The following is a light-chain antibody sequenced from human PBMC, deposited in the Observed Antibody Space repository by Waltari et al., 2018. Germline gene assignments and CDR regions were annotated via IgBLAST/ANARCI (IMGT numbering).Light chain of an antibody. Sequence: DIQMTQSPSSLSASVGDRVTITCRASQSISSYLNWYQQKPVKAPKLLIYSASNFQSGVPSRFSGSGSGTDFTLSISSVQPEDFATYYCQQSYSTPPTFGQGTKVEIK. V-gene: IGKV1-39*01. CDR2: SAS. CDR3: QQSYSTPPT. CDR1: QSISSY. J-gene: IGKJ1*01.